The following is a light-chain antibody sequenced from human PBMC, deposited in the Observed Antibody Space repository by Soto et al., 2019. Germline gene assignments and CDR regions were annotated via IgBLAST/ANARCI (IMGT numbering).Light chain of an antibody. CDR1: KVGYKS. CDR3: QVWDIVTDHVV. CDR2: NNS. Sequence: SYELTQPPSVSVAPGQTASVTCGGNKVGYKSVRCFQQKPGQAPMLVVYNNSDRPSGIPDRFSGSNSGNTATLTISRVEAGDEADYYCQVWDIVTDHVVFGGGTKLTVL. V-gene: IGLV3-21*02. J-gene: IGLJ2*01.